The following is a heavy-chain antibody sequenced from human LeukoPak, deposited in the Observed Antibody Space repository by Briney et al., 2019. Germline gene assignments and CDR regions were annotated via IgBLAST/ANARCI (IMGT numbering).Heavy chain of an antibody. J-gene: IGHJ4*02. D-gene: IGHD1-26*01. CDR3: ASRRWDTIDY. CDR2: IIPIFGTA. CDR1: GYTFTGYY. V-gene: IGHV1-69*13. Sequence: SVKVSCKASGYTFTGYYMHWVRQAPGQGLEWMGGIIPIFGTANYAQKFQGRVTITADESTSTAYMELSSLRSEDTAVYYCASRRWDTIDYWGQGTLVTVSS.